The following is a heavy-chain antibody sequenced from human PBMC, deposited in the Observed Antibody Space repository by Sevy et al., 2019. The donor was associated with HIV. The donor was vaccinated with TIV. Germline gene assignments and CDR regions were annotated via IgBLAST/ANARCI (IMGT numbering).Heavy chain of an antibody. CDR2: INQDGSEK. J-gene: IGHJ4*02. V-gene: IGHV3-7*01. Sequence: GGSLRLSCAASGFTFSSYWMSWVRQAPGKGLEWVANINQDGSEKYYVDSVKGRLTISRDNAKNSLELQMNSLRAADTAVYYGAKGGGYGVIGDYWGQGTLVTVSS. CDR3: AKGGGYGVIGDY. CDR1: GFTFSSYW. D-gene: IGHD4-17*01.